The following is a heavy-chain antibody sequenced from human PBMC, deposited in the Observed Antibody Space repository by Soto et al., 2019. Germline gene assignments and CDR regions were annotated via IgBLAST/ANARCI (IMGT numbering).Heavy chain of an antibody. Sequence: QLQLQESGPGLVKPSETLSLTCTVSGGSMSSSSYYWGWIRQPPGTGLEWVGSMYYSGSSYYNTSLKSRVTLSVDTAKNQFSLRLSSVTAADTAVYYCARHDRQGSTYYDFWSGYYPFDYWGQGTLVTVSS. CDR1: GGSMSSSSYY. D-gene: IGHD3-3*01. V-gene: IGHV4-39*01. J-gene: IGHJ4*02. CDR2: MYYSGSS. CDR3: ARHDRQGSTYYDFWSGYYPFDY.